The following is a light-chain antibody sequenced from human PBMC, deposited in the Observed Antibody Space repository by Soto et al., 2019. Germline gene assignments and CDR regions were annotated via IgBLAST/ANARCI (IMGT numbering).Light chain of an antibody. CDR1: HNVDIY. J-gene: IGKJ5*01. CDR2: DAS. CDR3: QQRKHWPPLT. V-gene: IGKV3-11*01. Sequence: EVVLAQSPATLSLSPGETATLSCRASHNVDIYLAWYQQKPGQAPRRLIYDASNRATGIPARFSGSGSGTDFSLTISSLEPEDSAVYYCQQRKHWPPLTFGQGTRLE.